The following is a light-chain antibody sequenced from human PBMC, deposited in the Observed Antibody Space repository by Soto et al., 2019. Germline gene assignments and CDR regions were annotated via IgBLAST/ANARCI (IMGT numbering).Light chain of an antibody. Sequence: QSVLTQPASVSGSPGQSVTISCTGTSSDVGGYNSVSWYQQHPGKAPKLMIYDVSYRPSGVSNRFSGSKSGNTASLTISGLQAEDEADYYCSSYTSTSTVVFGGGTKLTVL. CDR1: SSDVGGYNS. V-gene: IGLV2-14*01. J-gene: IGLJ2*01. CDR3: SSYTSTSTVV. CDR2: DVS.